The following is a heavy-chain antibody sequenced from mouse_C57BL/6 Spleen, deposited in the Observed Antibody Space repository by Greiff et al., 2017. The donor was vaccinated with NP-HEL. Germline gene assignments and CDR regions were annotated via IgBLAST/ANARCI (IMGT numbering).Heavy chain of an antibody. CDR3: TRRDYYNFDY. V-gene: IGHV1-52*01. J-gene: IGHJ2*01. D-gene: IGHD1-1*01. CDR2: IDPSDSET. Sequence: QVQLQQSGAELVRPGSSVKLSCKASGYTFTSYWMHWVKQRPIQGLEWIGNIDPSDSETHYNQKFKDKATLTVDKSSSTAYMELRSLTSEDSAVYYCTRRDYYNFDYWGQGTTLTVSS. CDR1: GYTFTSYW.